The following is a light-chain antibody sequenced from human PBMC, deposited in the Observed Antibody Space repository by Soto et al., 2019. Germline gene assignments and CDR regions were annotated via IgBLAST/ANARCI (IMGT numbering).Light chain of an antibody. J-gene: IGKJ4*01. CDR1: QDISNY. CDR2: DAS. Sequence: DIQMTQSPSSLSASVGDRVTITCQASQDISNYLNWYQQKPGKAPKLLIYDASNLETGVPSRFSGSGSGTDFTLTISSLQPEDIATYYCQQYDNLPLTFGGGTKAEIK. CDR3: QQYDNLPLT. V-gene: IGKV1-33*01.